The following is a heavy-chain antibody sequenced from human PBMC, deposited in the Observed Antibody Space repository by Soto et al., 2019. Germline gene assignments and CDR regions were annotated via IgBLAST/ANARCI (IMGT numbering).Heavy chain of an antibody. Sequence: QVQLVQSGAEVKKPGASVKVSCKASGYTFTSYDINWVRQATGQGLEWMGWMNPNSGNTGYAQKFQGRVAITRNTSISTAYMGRSSLMSEDTAVYYIAREAARGLNHWGQGTLVTVSS. CDR3: AREAARGLNH. D-gene: IGHD6-6*01. V-gene: IGHV1-8*01. J-gene: IGHJ5*02. CDR2: MNPNSGNT. CDR1: GYTFTSYD.